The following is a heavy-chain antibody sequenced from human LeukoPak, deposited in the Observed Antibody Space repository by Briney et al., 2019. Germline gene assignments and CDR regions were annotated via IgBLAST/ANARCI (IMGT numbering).Heavy chain of an antibody. Sequence: SVKVSCKASGGTFSSYAISWVRQAPGQGLEWMGGIIPIFGTANYAQKFQGRVTITADEPTSTAYMELSSLRSEDTAVYFCARDGVAGTYYFDYWGQGTLVTVSS. CDR2: IIPIFGTA. D-gene: IGHD6-19*01. V-gene: IGHV1-69*13. J-gene: IGHJ4*02. CDR3: ARDGVAGTYYFDY. CDR1: GGTFSSYA.